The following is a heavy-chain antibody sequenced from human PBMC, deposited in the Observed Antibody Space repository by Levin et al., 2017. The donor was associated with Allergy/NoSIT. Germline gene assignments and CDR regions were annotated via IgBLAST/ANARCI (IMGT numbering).Heavy chain of an antibody. CDR1: S. Sequence: SRSRSRKARGKGLEWVSYISSSSSTIYYADSVKGRFTISRDNAKNSLYLQMNSLRAEDTAVYYCARDNGVAAAGTGWYFDLWGRGTLVTVSS. CDR2: ISSSSSTI. J-gene: IGHJ2*01. V-gene: IGHV3-48*01. D-gene: IGHD6-13*01. CDR3: ARDNGVAAAGTGWYFDL.